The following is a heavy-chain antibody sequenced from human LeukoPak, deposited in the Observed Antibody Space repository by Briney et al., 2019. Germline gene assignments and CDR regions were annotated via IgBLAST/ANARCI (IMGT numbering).Heavy chain of an antibody. J-gene: IGHJ5*02. CDR3: AKDKARDFLGFDP. V-gene: IGHV3-30*02. Sequence: QPGRSLRLSCEASGFTFSTYGMHWVRQAPGKGLEWVAFIRYDGSNKYYADSVKGRFTISRDNSKNTLYLQMNSLRAEDTAVYYCAKDKARDFLGFDPWGQGTLVTVSS. D-gene: IGHD3-3*01. CDR2: IRYDGSNK. CDR1: GFTFSTYG.